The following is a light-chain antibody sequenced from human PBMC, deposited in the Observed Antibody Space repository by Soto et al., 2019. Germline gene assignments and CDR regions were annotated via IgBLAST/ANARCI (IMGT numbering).Light chain of an antibody. V-gene: IGKV1-39*01. CDR3: QQSYTTPRT. CDR2: AAS. Sequence: DIPMTQSPSSLSASVGDRVSVTCRASQSISTFLYWYQQRPGEAPTLLIYAASSLQSGVPSRFSGSESGADFTLTIGSLQPEDFATYYCQQSYTTPRTFGQGTKVEVK. J-gene: IGKJ1*01. CDR1: QSISTF.